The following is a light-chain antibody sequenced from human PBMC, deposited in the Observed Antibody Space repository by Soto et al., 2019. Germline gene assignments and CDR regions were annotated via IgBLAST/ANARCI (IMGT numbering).Light chain of an antibody. J-gene: IGKJ4*01. V-gene: IGKV3-11*01. Sequence: EVVLTESPASQSLSPGDRATLSCRADQSVSDYLAWYQQKPGQPPRLLFFDASSRATGVPHRFSTGGSGTDFTLIISSLQPEDFAVYYCQQRVNWPPTFGGGTKVDIK. CDR1: QSVSDY. CDR2: DAS. CDR3: QQRVNWPPT.